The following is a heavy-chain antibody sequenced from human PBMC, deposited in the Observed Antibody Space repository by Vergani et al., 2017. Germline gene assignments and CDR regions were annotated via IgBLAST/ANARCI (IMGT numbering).Heavy chain of an antibody. V-gene: IGHV1-69*12. CDR2: ITPFFPTG. CDR3: ASPRTAENLPKPLYYFYGLDV. CDR1: GGTFNIYS. Sequence: QVQLVQSGAEVKKPGSSVKVSCKASGGTFNIYSVSWLRQAPGQGPEWMGGITPFFPTGHYAQKFQGRVTITADESATTVYMELNSLRSEDTAVYYCASPRTAENLPKPLYYFYGLDVWGQGTTVTVSS. J-gene: IGHJ6*02. D-gene: IGHD7-27*01.